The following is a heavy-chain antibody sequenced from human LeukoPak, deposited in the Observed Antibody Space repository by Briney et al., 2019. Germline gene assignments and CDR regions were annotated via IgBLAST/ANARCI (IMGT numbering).Heavy chain of an antibody. J-gene: IGHJ4*02. Sequence: GGSLRLSCAASGFTFSSYWMSWVRQAPGKGLEWVAVISYDGSNKYYADSVKGRFTISRDNSKNTLYLQMNSLRAEDTAVYYCARGGSSRAYWGQGTLVTVSS. CDR3: ARGGSSRAY. CDR1: GFTFSSYW. CDR2: ISYDGSNK. V-gene: IGHV3-30-3*01. D-gene: IGHD6-13*01.